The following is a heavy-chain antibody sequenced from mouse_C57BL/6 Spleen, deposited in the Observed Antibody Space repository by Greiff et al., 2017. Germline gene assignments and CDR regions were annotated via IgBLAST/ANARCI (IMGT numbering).Heavy chain of an antibody. D-gene: IGHD2-3*01. V-gene: IGHV1-53*01. Sequence: VQLQQPGTELVKPGASVKLSCKASGYTFTSYWMHWVKQRPGQGLEWIGNINPSNGGTNYNEKFKSKATLTVDKSSSTAYMQLSSLTSEDSAVYYCARSPFYDGYYNYFDYWGQGTTLTVSS. CDR1: GYTFTSYW. CDR3: ARSPFYDGYYNYFDY. J-gene: IGHJ2*01. CDR2: INPSNGGT.